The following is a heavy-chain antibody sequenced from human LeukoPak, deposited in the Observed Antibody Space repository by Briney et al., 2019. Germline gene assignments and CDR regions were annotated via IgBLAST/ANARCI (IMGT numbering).Heavy chain of an antibody. CDR2: IYTSGST. CDR3: ARVGSGFWSGGLYHYYYMDV. Sequence: SETLSLTCTVSGGSISSYFWSWIRQPAGRGLEWIGRIYTSGSTNYNPSLRSRVTMSLDTSKNQFSLKLSPVTAADTAVYYCARVGSGFWSGGLYHYYYMDVWGKGTTVIVSS. J-gene: IGHJ6*03. D-gene: IGHD3-3*01. V-gene: IGHV4-4*07. CDR1: GGSISSYF.